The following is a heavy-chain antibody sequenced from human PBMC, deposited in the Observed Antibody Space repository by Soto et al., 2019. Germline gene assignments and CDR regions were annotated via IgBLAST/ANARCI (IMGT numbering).Heavy chain of an antibody. V-gene: IGHV3-33*01. CDR1: GFTFSDYG. J-gene: IGHJ6*02. Sequence: QVQLVESGGGVVQPGTSLRLSCAASGFTFSDYGMHWVRQAPGKGLEWVAVIWFDGSNKYYADSVKGRFTISRDNSKNTVDLQVDRLRADDTAVYYCARRRSTVTTAWFYHAMDVWGQGTTVTVSS. CDR3: ARRRSTVTTAWFYHAMDV. D-gene: IGHD4-17*01. CDR2: IWFDGSNK.